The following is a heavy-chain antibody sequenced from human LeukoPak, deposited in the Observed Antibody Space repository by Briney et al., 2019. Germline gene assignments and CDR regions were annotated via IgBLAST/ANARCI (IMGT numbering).Heavy chain of an antibody. CDR2: INHSGST. D-gene: IGHD6-13*01. CDR1: GGSFSGYY. Sequence: LETLSLTCAVYGGSFSGYYWSWIRQPPGKGLEWIGEINHSGSTNYNPSLKSRVTISVDTSKNQFSLKLSSVTAADTAVYYCARGRGSGYSSSWGYYFDYWGQGTLVTVPS. J-gene: IGHJ4*02. V-gene: IGHV4-34*01. CDR3: ARGRGSGYSSSWGYYFDY.